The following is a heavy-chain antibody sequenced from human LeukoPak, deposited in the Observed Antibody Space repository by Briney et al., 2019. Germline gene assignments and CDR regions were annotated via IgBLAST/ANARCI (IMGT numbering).Heavy chain of an antibody. D-gene: IGHD3-22*01. J-gene: IGHJ4*02. CDR2: ISWNSDSA. CDR3: AQDFGSYYYDSSGYYSYSFDY. CDR1: GFTFDDYA. V-gene: IGHV3-9*01. Sequence: GRSLRLSCAASGFTFDDYAMHWVRQAPGKGLEWVSGISWNSDSAGYADSVKGRFTISRDNAKNSLYLQMNSLRAEDTALYYCAQDFGSYYYDSSGYYSYSFDYWGQGTLVTVSS.